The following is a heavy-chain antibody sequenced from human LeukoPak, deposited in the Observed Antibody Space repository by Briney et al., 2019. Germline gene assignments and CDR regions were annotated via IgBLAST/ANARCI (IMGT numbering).Heavy chain of an antibody. J-gene: IGHJ3*02. CDR2: INPNSGGT. CDR1: GYTFTDYY. CDR3: ARVRDGYNDAYDI. Sequence: ASVKVSCKASGYTFTDYYMYWVRQAPGQGLEWMGWINPNSGGTNYAQKFQGRVTMTRDTSISTVYMELSSLRSEDTAVYYCARVRDGYNDAYDIWGQGTMVTVSS. V-gene: IGHV1-2*02. D-gene: IGHD5-24*01.